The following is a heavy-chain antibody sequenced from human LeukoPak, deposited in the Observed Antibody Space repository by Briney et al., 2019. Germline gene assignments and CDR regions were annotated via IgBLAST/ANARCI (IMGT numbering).Heavy chain of an antibody. CDR1: GYTFTSYG. CDR3: ARDGGYTYDVDY. D-gene: IGHD5-18*01. Sequence: GASVKVSCKASGYTFTSYGITWVRQAPGQGLECLGWINAYNGNTHYAQKLQGRVTMTTDTSTSTAYMEVRSLRSDDTAVYYCARDGGYTYDVDYWGQGTLVTVSS. J-gene: IGHJ4*02. V-gene: IGHV1-18*01. CDR2: INAYNGNT.